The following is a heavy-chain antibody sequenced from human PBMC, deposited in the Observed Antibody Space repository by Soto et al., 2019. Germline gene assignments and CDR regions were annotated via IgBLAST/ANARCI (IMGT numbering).Heavy chain of an antibody. CDR1: GGSISSSNW. V-gene: IGHV4-4*02. J-gene: IGHJ6*02. Sequence: SETLSLTCAVSGGSISSSNWWSWVRQPPGKGLEWIGEIYHSGSTNYNPSLKSRVTISVDKSKNQFSLKLSSVTAADTAVYYCARAQKWLDRYYYYGMDVWGQGTTVTVSS. D-gene: IGHD6-19*01. CDR2: IYHSGST. CDR3: ARAQKWLDRYYYYGMDV.